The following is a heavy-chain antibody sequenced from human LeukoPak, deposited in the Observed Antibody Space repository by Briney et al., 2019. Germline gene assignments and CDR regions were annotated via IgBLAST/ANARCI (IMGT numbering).Heavy chain of an antibody. Sequence: PGGTLRLSCAASGFTFSSYGMSWVRQAPGKGLEWVSAISGSVGSTYYADSVKGRFTISRDNSKNTLYLQMNSLRAEDTAVYYCAKTKYQLRGDLDYWGQGTLVTVSS. D-gene: IGHD2-2*01. CDR2: ISGSVGST. J-gene: IGHJ4*02. V-gene: IGHV3-23*01. CDR1: GFTFSSYG. CDR3: AKTKYQLRGDLDY.